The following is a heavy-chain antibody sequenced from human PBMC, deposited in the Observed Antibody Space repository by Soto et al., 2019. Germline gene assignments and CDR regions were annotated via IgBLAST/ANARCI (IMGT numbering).Heavy chain of an antibody. CDR1: GFTFSSYA. J-gene: IGHJ4*02. CDR2: ISYDGSNK. CDR3: AREYCSSTSCLGGYFDY. Sequence: ESGGGVVQPGRSLRLSCAASGFTFSSYAMHWVRQAPGKGLEWVAVISYDGSNKYYADSVKGRFTISRDNSKNTLYLQMNSLRAEDTAVYYCAREYCSSTSCLGGYFDYWGQGTLVTVSS. V-gene: IGHV3-30-3*01. D-gene: IGHD2-2*01.